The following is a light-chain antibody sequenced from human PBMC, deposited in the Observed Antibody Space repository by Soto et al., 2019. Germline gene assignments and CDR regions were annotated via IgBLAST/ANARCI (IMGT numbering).Light chain of an antibody. CDR2: ATS. V-gene: IGKV1-9*01. CDR1: QGLSSY. CDR3: QQLISYPLT. Sequence: DIQLTQSPSFLSASVGDRVTITCRASQGLSSYFAWYQQKAGKAPKLLLYATSTLQSVFPSRFSGSGSGTEFTLTIISLQPEDVATYYCQQLISYPLTFGGGTKVEIK. J-gene: IGKJ4*01.